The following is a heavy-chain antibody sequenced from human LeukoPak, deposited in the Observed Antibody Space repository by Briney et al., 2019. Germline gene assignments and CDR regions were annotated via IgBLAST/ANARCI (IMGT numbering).Heavy chain of an antibody. Sequence: GGSLRPSCAASGFTFSSYEMNWVRQAPGKGLEWVSYISSSGSTIYYADSVKGRFTISRDNAKNSLYLQMNSLRAEDTAVYYCAREARSAFYFDYWGQGTLVTVSS. J-gene: IGHJ4*02. D-gene: IGHD1-26*01. CDR2: ISSSGSTI. CDR3: AREARSAFYFDY. V-gene: IGHV3-48*03. CDR1: GFTFSSYE.